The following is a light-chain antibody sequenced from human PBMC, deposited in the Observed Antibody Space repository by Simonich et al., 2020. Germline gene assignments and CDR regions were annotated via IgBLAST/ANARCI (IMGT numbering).Light chain of an antibody. Sequence: SYVLTQPPSVSVAPGKTARITCGGNNIGSKSVHWYQQKPGQAPVLVVYDDSDRPSGITGRFSGSNSGNTATLTISRVEAGDEADYYCQVWDSSSDHWVFGGGTKLTVL. V-gene: IGLV3-21*03. CDR2: DDS. J-gene: IGLJ3*02. CDR3: QVWDSSSDHWV. CDR1: NIGSKS.